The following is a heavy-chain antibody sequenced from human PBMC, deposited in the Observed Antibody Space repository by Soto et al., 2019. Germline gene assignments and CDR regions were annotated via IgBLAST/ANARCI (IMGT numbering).Heavy chain of an antibody. V-gene: IGHV3-30-3*01. CDR2: ISYDGSNK. Sequence: QVQLVESGGGVVQPGRSLRLSCAASGFTFSSYAMHWVRQAPGKGLEWVAVISYDGSNKYYADSVKGRFTISRDNSKNPLDLQMNSLRADDTAVYYCAGPVVAGIAAAGTGEAFDYWGQGTLVTVSS. D-gene: IGHD6-13*01. CDR1: GFTFSSYA. J-gene: IGHJ4*02. CDR3: AGPVVAGIAAAGTGEAFDY.